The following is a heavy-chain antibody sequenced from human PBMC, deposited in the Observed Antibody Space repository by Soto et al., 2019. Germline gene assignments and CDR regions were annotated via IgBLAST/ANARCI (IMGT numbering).Heavy chain of an antibody. J-gene: IGHJ4*02. Sequence: GGSLRLSCAASGFTFSSYAMHWVRQAPGKGLEWVAVISYDGSNKYYADSVKGRFTISRGNSKNTLYLQMNSLRAEDTAVYYCARDPDILTGDGTDYWGQGTLVTVSS. D-gene: IGHD3-9*01. V-gene: IGHV3-30-3*01. CDR1: GFTFSSYA. CDR3: ARDPDILTGDGTDY. CDR2: ISYDGSNK.